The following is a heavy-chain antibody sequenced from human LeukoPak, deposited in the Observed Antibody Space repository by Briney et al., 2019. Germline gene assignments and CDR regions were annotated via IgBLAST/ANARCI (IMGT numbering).Heavy chain of an antibody. CDR1: GGTFSNDA. CDR2: IIPILGVA. Sequence: SVKVSCKASGGTFSNDAISWVRQAPGQGLEWMGRIIPILGVALYAPKFTGRVTITADKYPSTGYMEMCSLASEETGCYYCLTKRLHYYDSSRAEYSQHWGEGTLVTVSP. J-gene: IGHJ1*01. CDR3: LTKRLHYYDSSRAEYSQH. V-gene: IGHV1-69*04. D-gene: IGHD3-22*01.